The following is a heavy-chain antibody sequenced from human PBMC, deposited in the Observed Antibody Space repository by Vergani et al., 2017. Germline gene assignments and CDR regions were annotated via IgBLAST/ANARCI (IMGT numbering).Heavy chain of an antibody. CDR3: ARAHDYGDYYGAFDI. V-gene: IGHV3-53*04. Sequence: VQLVESGGGVVQPRRSLRLSCAASGFTVSSNYMSWVRQAPGKGLEWVSVIYSGGSTYYADSVKGRFTISRHNSKNTLYLQMNSLRAEDTAVYYCARAHDYGDYYGAFDIWGQGTMVTVSS. CDR2: IYSGGST. J-gene: IGHJ3*02. D-gene: IGHD4-17*01. CDR1: GFTVSSNY.